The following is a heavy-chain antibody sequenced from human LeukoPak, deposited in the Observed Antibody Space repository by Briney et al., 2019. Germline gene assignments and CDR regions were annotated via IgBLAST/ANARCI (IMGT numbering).Heavy chain of an antibody. CDR3: ARKGGYSYGLPPFDL. V-gene: IGHV4-59*01. CDR1: GGSISSYY. J-gene: IGHJ2*01. D-gene: IGHD5-18*01. Sequence: SETLSLTCTVSGGSISSYYWSWIRQPPGKGLEWIGYIYYSGSTNYNPSLKSRVTISVDTSKNQFSLRLSSVTAADTAVYYCARKGGYSYGLPPFDLWAVAPWSLSPQ. CDR2: IYYSGST.